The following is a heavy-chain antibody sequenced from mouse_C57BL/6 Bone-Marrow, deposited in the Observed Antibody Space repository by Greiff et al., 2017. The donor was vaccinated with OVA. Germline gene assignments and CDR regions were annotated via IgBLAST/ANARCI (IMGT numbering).Heavy chain of an antibody. Sequence: EVQLVESGGGLVKPGGSLKLSCAASGFTFSSYAMSWVRQTPEKRLEWVATISDGGSYTYYPDNVKGRFTISRDNAKNNLYLQMSHLKSEDTAMYYCAREGPVPYYYAMDYWGQGTSVTVSS. V-gene: IGHV5-4*01. CDR3: AREGPVPYYYAMDY. J-gene: IGHJ4*01. CDR1: GFTFSSYA. CDR2: ISDGGSYT.